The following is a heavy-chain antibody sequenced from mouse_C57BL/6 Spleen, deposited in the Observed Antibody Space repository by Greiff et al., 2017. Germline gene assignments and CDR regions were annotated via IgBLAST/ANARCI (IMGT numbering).Heavy chain of an antibody. D-gene: IGHD3-2*02. Sequence: VQLQQPGAELVKPGASVKLSCKASCYTFTSYWMHWVKQRPGQGLEWIGMIHPNSGSTNYNEKFKSKATLTVDKSSSTAYMQLSSLTSEDSAVYDCALDSSGPFAYWGQGTLVTVSA. J-gene: IGHJ3*01. CDR2: IHPNSGST. V-gene: IGHV1-64*01. CDR3: ALDSSGPFAY. CDR1: CYTFTSYW.